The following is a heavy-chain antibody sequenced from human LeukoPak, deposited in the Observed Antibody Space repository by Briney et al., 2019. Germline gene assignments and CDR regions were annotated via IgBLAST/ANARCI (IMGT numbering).Heavy chain of an antibody. J-gene: IGHJ4*02. D-gene: IGHD3-22*01. Sequence: SETLSLTCAVYGGSFSGYYWSWIRQPPGKGPEWIGEINHSGSTNYNPSLKSRVTISVDTSKNQFSLKLSSVTAADTAVYYCAIGLYYESSGYSYFDYWGQGTRVSVSS. CDR1: GGSFSGYY. V-gene: IGHV4-34*01. CDR3: AIGLYYESSGYSYFDY. CDR2: INHSGST.